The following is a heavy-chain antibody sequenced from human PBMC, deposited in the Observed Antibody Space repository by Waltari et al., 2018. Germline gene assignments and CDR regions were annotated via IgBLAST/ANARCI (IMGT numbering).Heavy chain of an antibody. Sequence: QVQLQQWGAGLLKPSETLSLTCAVYGGSFSGYYWSWIRQPPGKGLEWIGEINHSGSPNYNPSLKSRVTIAVAPSKNQFSRKLSSVTAADTAVYYCARRGDSSSWYGRFYYYYGMDVWGQGTTVTVSS. D-gene: IGHD6-13*01. J-gene: IGHJ6*02. CDR3: ARRGDSSSWYGRFYYYYGMDV. CDR2: INHSGSP. V-gene: IGHV4-34*01. CDR1: GGSFSGYY.